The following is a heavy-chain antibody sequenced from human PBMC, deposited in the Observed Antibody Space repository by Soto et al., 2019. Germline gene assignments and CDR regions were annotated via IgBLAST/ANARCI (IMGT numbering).Heavy chain of an antibody. J-gene: IGHJ4*02. Sequence: SETLSLTCTVSGGSISSYYWSWIRKPPGKGLEWIGYIYKSASTNYNPSLKSRVTISVDTSKNLFSLKLSSVTAADTAVYYCARSGYSGYDPRVNFDYWGQGTLVTVSS. CDR3: ARSGYSGYDPRVNFDY. CDR1: GGSISSYY. CDR2: IYKSAST. D-gene: IGHD5-12*01. V-gene: IGHV4-59*08.